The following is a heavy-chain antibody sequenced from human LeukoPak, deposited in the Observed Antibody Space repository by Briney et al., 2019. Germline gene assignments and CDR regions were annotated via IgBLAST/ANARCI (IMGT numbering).Heavy chain of an antibody. V-gene: IGHV3-15*01. CDR3: ATYYYGSGSYGDY. D-gene: IGHD3-10*01. CDR1: GFTFSNAW. CDR2: IKSKTDGGTT. J-gene: IGHJ4*02. Sequence: GGSLRLSCAASGFTFSNAWMGWVRQAPGKGLEWVGRIKSKTDGGTTDYAAPVKGRFTISRDDSKNTLYLQMNSLKTEDTAVYYCATYYYGSGSYGDYWGQGTLVTVSS.